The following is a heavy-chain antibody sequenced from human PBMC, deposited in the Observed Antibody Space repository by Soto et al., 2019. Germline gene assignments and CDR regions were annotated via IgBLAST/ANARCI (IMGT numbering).Heavy chain of an antibody. Sequence: PGESLKISCKGSGYSFTSYWIGWVRQMPGKGLEWMGIIYPGDSDTRYSPSFQGQVTISADKSISTAYLQWSSLKASDTAMYYCARLTNDSGYAKLRMDVWGQGTTVTVSS. CDR1: GYSFTSYW. D-gene: IGHD5-12*01. CDR3: ARLTNDSGYAKLRMDV. CDR2: IYPGDSDT. V-gene: IGHV5-51*01. J-gene: IGHJ6*02.